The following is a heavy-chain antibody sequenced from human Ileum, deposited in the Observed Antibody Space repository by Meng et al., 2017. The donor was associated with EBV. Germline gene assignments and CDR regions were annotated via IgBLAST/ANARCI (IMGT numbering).Heavy chain of an antibody. V-gene: IGHV6-1*01. J-gene: IGHJ5*02. Sequence: QLPLQESGPGLLQPSQSLSLRWFIYGDSVSSDKTAWNWIRQSPSRGLEWLGRTYRRSRWYYDYALSVKSRINISPDTSKNQASLQLNSVTDEDTGIYYCATSRIAKFDRWGQGTLVTVSS. CDR2: TYRRSRWYY. CDR1: GDSVSSDKTA. CDR3: ATSRIAKFDR.